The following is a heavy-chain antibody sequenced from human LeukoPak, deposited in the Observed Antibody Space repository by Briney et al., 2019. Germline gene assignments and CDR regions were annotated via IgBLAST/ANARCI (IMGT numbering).Heavy chain of an antibody. V-gene: IGHV4-34*01. J-gene: IGHJ5*02. CDR2: INHSGST. CDR3: ARGRGGPSNWFDP. D-gene: IGHD3-16*01. CDR1: GGSFSGYY. Sequence: PSETLSLTCAVYGGSFSGYYWSWIRQPPGKGLEWIGEINHSGSTNYNPSLKSRVTISVDTSKNQFSLKLSSVTAADTAVYYCARGRGGPSNWFDPWGQGTLVTVSS.